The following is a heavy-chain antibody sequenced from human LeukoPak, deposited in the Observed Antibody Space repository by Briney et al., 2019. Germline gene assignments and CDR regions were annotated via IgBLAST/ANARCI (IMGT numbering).Heavy chain of an antibody. Sequence: GGSLRLSCAASGFTFSSYAMSWVRQAPGKGLEWVSAISGSGGSTYYADSVKGRFTISRDNSKNTLYLQMNSLRAEDTAVYYCAKSPIYGPGSYYADYWGQGTLVTVSS. V-gene: IGHV3-23*01. D-gene: IGHD3-10*01. CDR2: ISGSGGST. CDR3: AKSPIYGPGSYYADY. CDR1: GFTFSSYA. J-gene: IGHJ4*02.